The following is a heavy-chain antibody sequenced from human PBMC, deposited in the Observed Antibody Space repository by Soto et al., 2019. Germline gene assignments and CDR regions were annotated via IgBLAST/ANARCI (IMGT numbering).Heavy chain of an antibody. J-gene: IGHJ6*02. CDR3: ARNKCGGDYYPYYYYYGMYV. CDR2: IIPIFGTA. V-gene: IGHV1-69*13. CDR1: GGTFSSYA. Sequence: SVKVSCKASGGTFSSYAISWVRQAPGQGLEWMGGIIPIFGTANYAQKFQGRVTITADESTSTAYMELSSLRSEDTAVYYCARNKCGGDYYPYYYYYGMYVWAQGTTVTVSS. D-gene: IGHD2-21*02.